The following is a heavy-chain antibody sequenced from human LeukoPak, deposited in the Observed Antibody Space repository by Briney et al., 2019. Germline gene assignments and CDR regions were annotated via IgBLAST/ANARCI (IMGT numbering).Heavy chain of an antibody. J-gene: IGHJ3*02. CDR2: IYYSGST. CDR3: ARDPMTTVTTNAFDI. CDR1: GGSISSGGYF. Sequence: SQTLSLTCTVSGGSISSGGYFWSWIRQHPGKGLERIGYIYYSGSTYYNPSLKSRVTISVDTSKNQFSLKLSSVTAADTAVYYCARDPMTTVTTNAFDIWGQGTMVTVSS. D-gene: IGHD4-17*01. V-gene: IGHV4-31*03.